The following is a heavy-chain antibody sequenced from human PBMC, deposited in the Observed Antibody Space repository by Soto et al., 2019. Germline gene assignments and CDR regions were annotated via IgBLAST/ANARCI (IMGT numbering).Heavy chain of an antibody. CDR1: NASVNRGGYS. J-gene: IGHJ5*02. V-gene: IGHV4-30-2*06. Sequence: SETLSLTCAVSNASVNRGGYSWSWIRQSPEKDLEWIVYMYESGATYYNRSLKSRVTISADRSKNQFSLRLLYATAADTAIYYCATRITVLGLLIPPFDPWGQGTQVTVSS. CDR3: ATRITVLGLLIPPFDP. D-gene: IGHD1-20*01. CDR2: MYESGAT.